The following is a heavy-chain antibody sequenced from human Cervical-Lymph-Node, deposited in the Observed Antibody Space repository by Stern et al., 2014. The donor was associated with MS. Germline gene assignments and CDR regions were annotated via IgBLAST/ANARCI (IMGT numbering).Heavy chain of an antibody. Sequence: QVQLQESGPGLVKSSETLSLTCTVSGGSISDYYWSWIRQPPGKGLEWIGYIYFSGNTNYNPSLKSRVTISVDTSKNQLSLRLSYVSAADTAVYYCARGGTQYYYDSSGFSSWGQGTLVTVSS. V-gene: IGHV4-59*01. J-gene: IGHJ5*02. CDR2: IYFSGNT. CDR3: ARGGTQYYYDSSGFSS. D-gene: IGHD3-22*01. CDR1: GGSISDYY.